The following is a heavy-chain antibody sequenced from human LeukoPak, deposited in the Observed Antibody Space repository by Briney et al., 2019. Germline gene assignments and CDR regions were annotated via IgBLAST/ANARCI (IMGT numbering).Heavy chain of an antibody. V-gene: IGHV3-48*03. CDR1: GFTFSSYG. Sequence: GGSLRLSCAASGFTFSSYGMNWVRQAPGKGLEWVSYISSSGSSRYHADSVKGRFTISRDNAKNSLYLQMNSLRAEDTAVYYCARDKYSGSPPSDYWGQGTLVTVSS. D-gene: IGHD6-13*01. CDR2: ISSSGSSR. J-gene: IGHJ4*02. CDR3: ARDKYSGSPPSDY.